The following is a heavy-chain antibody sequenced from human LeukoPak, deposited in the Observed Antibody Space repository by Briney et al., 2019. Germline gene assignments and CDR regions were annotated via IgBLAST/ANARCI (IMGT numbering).Heavy chain of an antibody. D-gene: IGHD1-26*01. CDR2: TYYRSKWYN. V-gene: IGHV6-1*01. CDR1: GDSVSSNSAA. CDR3: ARERVGATLGDYYYYGMDV. Sequence: SQTLSLTCAISGDSVSSNSAAWTWIRQSPSRGLEWLGRTYYRSKWYNDYAVSVKSRITINPDTSKNQFSLQLNSVTPEDTAVYYCARERVGATLGDYYYYGMDVWGQGTTVTVSS. J-gene: IGHJ6*02.